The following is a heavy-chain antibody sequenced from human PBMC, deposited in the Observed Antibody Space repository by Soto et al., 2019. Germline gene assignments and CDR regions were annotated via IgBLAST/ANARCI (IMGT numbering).Heavy chain of an antibody. CDR1: GFTFSSYN. CDR2: ISSSSNYI. J-gene: IGHJ3*02. CDR3: AREGAFDI. Sequence: ESGGGLVKPGGSLRLSCAASGFTFSSYNMNWVRQAPGKGLEWVSSISSSSNYIYYADSLKGRFTISRDNAQNSLYLQMNSLKVEDTAVYYCAREGAFDIWGQGTMVTVSS. V-gene: IGHV3-21*06.